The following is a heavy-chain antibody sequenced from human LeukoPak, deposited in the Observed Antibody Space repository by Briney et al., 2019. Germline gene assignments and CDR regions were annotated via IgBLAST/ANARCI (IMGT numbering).Heavy chain of an antibody. D-gene: IGHD3-10*01. J-gene: IGHJ4*02. CDR3: AKDQDPHSYGSGSYAPFDY. CDR2: IIPIFGTA. CDR1: GGTFSSYA. Sequence: SVKVSCKASGGTFSSYAISWVRQAPGQGLEWMGGIIPIFGTANYAQKFQGRVTITTDESTSTAYMELSSLRSDDTAVYYCAKDQDPHSYGSGSYAPFDYWGQGTLVTVSS. V-gene: IGHV1-69*05.